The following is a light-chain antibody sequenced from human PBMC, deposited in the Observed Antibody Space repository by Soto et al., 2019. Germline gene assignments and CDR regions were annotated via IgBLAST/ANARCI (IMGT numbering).Light chain of an antibody. Sequence: QCLLTEPPSSSVSPGQSVTISCTGTKSDIGVYDFVSWYQHHPGKAPRLIIYEVVQRPSGVPDRFSGSKSGNTASLTVSGLQAADEADYFCKSYAGSNTYVFGSGTKVTV. V-gene: IGLV2-8*01. CDR1: KSDIGVYDF. J-gene: IGLJ1*01. CDR2: EVV. CDR3: KSYAGSNTYV.